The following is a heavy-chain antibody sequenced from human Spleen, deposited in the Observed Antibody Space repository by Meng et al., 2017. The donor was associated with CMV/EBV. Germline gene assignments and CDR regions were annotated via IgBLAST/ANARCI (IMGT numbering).Heavy chain of an antibody. J-gene: IGHJ4*02. CDR1: FTFRDHY. CDR3: AAPYCSSPSCYGGY. CDR2: IRNKADSYTT. D-gene: IGHD2-2*01. V-gene: IGHV3-72*01. Sequence: FTFRDHYMDWVRQDPGKGLEWVGRIRNKADSYTTEYAASVRGRFSISRDDSKNSLSLQMNTLKTDDTAVYYCAAPYCSSPSCYGGYWGQGTLVTVSS.